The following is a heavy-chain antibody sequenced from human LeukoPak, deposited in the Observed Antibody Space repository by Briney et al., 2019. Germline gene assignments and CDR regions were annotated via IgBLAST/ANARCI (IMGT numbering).Heavy chain of an antibody. J-gene: IGHJ4*02. CDR3: ARELIVVVPADPRAYFDY. D-gene: IGHD2-2*01. CDR2: ISYDGSNK. CDR1: GFTFSSYA. Sequence: GGSLRLSCAASGFTFSSYAMHWVRQAPGKGLEWVAVISYDGSNKYYADSVKGRFTISRDNSKNTLYLQMNSLRAEDTAVYYCARELIVVVPADPRAYFDYWGQGTLATVSS. V-gene: IGHV3-30-3*01.